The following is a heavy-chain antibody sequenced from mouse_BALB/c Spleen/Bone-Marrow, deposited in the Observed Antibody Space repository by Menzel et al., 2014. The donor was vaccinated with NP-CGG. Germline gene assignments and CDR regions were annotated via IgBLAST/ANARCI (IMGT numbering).Heavy chain of an antibody. V-gene: IGHV1S29*02. D-gene: IGHD2-3*01. CDR1: GYTFTDYN. CDR2: IYPYNGGT. CDR3: ARIYDGYFLFDY. Sequence: VQLQQSGPELVKPGTSVKISCKASGYTFTDYNMHWVKQSHGQSLEWIGYIYPYNGGTGYNQEFKSKATLTEDNSSSTAYMELRSLTSEDSAVYYCARIYDGYFLFDYWGQGTTLTVSS. J-gene: IGHJ2*01.